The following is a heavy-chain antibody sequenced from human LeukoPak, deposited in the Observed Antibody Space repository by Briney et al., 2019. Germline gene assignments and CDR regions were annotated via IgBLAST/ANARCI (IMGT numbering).Heavy chain of an antibody. D-gene: IGHD3-10*01. CDR3: AKGTVRGVISWYFDL. CDR2: IRYDGSNK. CDR1: GFTFSSYG. J-gene: IGHJ2*01. V-gene: IGHV3-30*02. Sequence: GGSLRLSCAASGFTFSSYGMHWVRQAPGKGLEWVAFIRYDGSNKYYADSVKGRLTISRDNSKNTVYLQMNSLRAEDTAVYYCAKGTVRGVISWYFDLWGRGTLVTVSS.